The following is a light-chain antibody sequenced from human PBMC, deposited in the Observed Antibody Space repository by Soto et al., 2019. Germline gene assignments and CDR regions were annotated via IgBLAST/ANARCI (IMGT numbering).Light chain of an antibody. V-gene: IGLV2-14*01. Sequence: QSALTQPASVSGSPGQSITISCTGTSIDLAIYKYVSWYQQQPGKAPKLTIYQVTNRPSGVSNRFSGSRSGNTDSLTISGLQAEDEADYYCSSYTDSSNYVFGTGTKLTVL. CDR3: SSYTDSSNYV. CDR2: QVT. J-gene: IGLJ1*01. CDR1: SIDLAIYKY.